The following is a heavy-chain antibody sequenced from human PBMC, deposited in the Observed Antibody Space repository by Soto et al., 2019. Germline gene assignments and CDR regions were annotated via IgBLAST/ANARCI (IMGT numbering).Heavy chain of an antibody. Sequence: EVQLVESGGGLVQPGGSLRHSCAASGFTFSSYWMSWVRQAPGKGLEWVANIKQDGSEKYYVDSVKGRFTISRDNAKNSLYLQMNSLRAEDTAVYYCARVSSSGRADWFDPWGQGTLVTVSS. D-gene: IGHD6-19*01. CDR2: IKQDGSEK. V-gene: IGHV3-7*01. J-gene: IGHJ5*02. CDR1: GFTFSSYW. CDR3: ARVSSSGRADWFDP.